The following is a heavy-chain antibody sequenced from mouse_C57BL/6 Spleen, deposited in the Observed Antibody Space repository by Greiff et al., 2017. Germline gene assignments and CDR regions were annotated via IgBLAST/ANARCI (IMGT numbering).Heavy chain of an antibody. CDR3: ARGDDYDDGGYYYAMDY. CDR2: ISSGSSTI. Sequence: EVQGVESGGGLVKPGGSLKLSCAASGFTFSDYGMHWVRQAPEKGLEWVAYISSGSSTIYYADTVKGRFTISRDNAKNTLFLQMTSLRSEDTAMYYCARGDDYDDGGYYYAMDYWGQGTSVTVSS. D-gene: IGHD2-4*01. CDR1: GFTFSDYG. J-gene: IGHJ4*01. V-gene: IGHV5-17*01.